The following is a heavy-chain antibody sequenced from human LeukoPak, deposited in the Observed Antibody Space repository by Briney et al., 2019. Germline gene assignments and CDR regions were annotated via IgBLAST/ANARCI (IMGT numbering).Heavy chain of an antibody. V-gene: IGHV1-69*13. Sequence: SVKVSCKASGGTFSSYAISWVRQAPGQGLEWMGGIIPIFGTANYAQKFQGRVTITADESTSTAYMELSSLRSEDTAVYYCARDRERYCSSTSCYKEGDNWFDPWGQGTLVTVSS. CDR3: ARDRERYCSSTSCYKEGDNWFDP. CDR1: GGTFSSYA. D-gene: IGHD2-2*01. CDR2: IIPIFGTA. J-gene: IGHJ5*02.